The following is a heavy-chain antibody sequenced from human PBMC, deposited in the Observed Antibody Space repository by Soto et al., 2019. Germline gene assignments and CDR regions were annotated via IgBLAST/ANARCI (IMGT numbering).Heavy chain of an antibody. Sequence: QVLLQESGPGLVKPSETLSLTCSVSGGSINNYFWSWIRQPPGKGLEWIGYISYSGSTNYNPSLRSRVPISVDTSMNQFSLILSSVTAADTAVYFCARDFYDYIWGSYRYLDSWGQGTLVTVSS. D-gene: IGHD3-16*02. CDR3: ARDFYDYIWGSYRYLDS. V-gene: IGHV4-59*01. CDR2: ISYSGST. CDR1: GGSINNYF. J-gene: IGHJ4*02.